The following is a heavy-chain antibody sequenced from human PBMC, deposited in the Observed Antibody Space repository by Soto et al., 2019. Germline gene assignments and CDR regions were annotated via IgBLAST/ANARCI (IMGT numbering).Heavy chain of an antibody. Sequence: SETLSLTCTVSGGSISNYYWTWIRQPPGKGLEWIGYIYYSGSTNYNPSLKSRVTISIDTSKNQFSLKLTSVTATDTAVYYCARLTYANSSYYFDYWGQGTLVTVSS. CDR1: GGSISNYY. CDR3: ARLTYANSSYYFDY. CDR2: IYYSGST. J-gene: IGHJ4*02. V-gene: IGHV4-59*08. D-gene: IGHD2-2*01.